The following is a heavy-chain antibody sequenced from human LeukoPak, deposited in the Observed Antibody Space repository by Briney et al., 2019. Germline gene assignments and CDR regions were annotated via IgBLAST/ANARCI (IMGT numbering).Heavy chain of an antibody. J-gene: IGHJ4*02. V-gene: IGHV3-53*01. CDR2: IYSGGST. Sequence: GGSLRLSCAASGFTFSSYGMHWVRQAPGKGLEWVSVIYSGGSTYYADSVKGRFTISRDNSKNTLYLQMNSLRAEDTAVYYCARVWESYYFDYWGQGTLVTVSS. CDR3: ARVWESYYFDY. D-gene: IGHD3-16*01. CDR1: GFTFSSYG.